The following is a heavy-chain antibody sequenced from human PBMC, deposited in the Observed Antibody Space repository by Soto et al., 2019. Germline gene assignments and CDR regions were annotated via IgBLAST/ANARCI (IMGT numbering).Heavy chain of an antibody. CDR1: GGIFGSHG. J-gene: IGHJ3*01. CDR3: VRDRRIYYSDPHDEFVASDYEV. V-gene: IGHV1-69*01. D-gene: IGHD3-22*01. CDR2: FIPIFRTL. Sequence: QVQLIQSAAEVKKPGSSVRVSCTASGGIFGSHGFSWVRQAPGQRLEWVGGFIPIFRTLTYTEKFQARVRIAADESTNTIYLDLSSLPSEDTAVYYCVRDRRIYYSDPHDEFVASDYEVWGQGTMVSVSS.